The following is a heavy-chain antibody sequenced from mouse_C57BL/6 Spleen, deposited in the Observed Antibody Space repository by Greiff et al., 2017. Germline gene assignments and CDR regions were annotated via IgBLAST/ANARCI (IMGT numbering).Heavy chain of an antibody. J-gene: IGHJ4*01. CDR3: ARGRDCYGSSLRSYAMDY. CDR2: ILPGSGST. CDR1: GYTFTGYW. Sequence: VQLQQSGAELMKPGASVKLSCKATGYTFTGYWIEWVKQRPGHGLEWIGEILPGSGSTNYNEKFKGKATFTADTSSNTAYMQLSSLTTEDSAIYYCARGRDCYGSSLRSYAMDYWGQGTSVTVSS. D-gene: IGHD1-1*01. V-gene: IGHV1-9*01.